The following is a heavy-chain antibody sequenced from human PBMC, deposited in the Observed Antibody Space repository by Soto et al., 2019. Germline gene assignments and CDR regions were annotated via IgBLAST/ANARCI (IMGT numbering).Heavy chain of an antibody. CDR3: ARGRDGYNSDYFDY. Sequence: SETLSLTCAVYGGSFSGYYWSWIRQPPGKGLEWIGEINHSGSTNYNPSLKSRVTISVDTSKNQFSLKLSSVTAADTAVYYCARGRDGYNSDYFDYWGKGTLVTVSS. CDR2: INHSGST. CDR1: GGSFSGYY. J-gene: IGHJ4*02. D-gene: IGHD5-12*01. V-gene: IGHV4-34*01.